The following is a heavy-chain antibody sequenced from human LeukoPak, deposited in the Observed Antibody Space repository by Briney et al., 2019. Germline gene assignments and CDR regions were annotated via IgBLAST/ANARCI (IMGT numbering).Heavy chain of an antibody. CDR2: ISGGSGST. Sequence: PGGSLRLSCTASGFTFSSYAMSWVRQAPGKGLKWVSGISGGSGSTYYADSVKGRFTISRDNSKNTLYLQMNSLRAEDTGVYYCAKRRGMGDPLYYYYYGMDVWGQGTTVTVSS. CDR1: GFTFSSYA. J-gene: IGHJ6*02. CDR3: AKRRGMGDPLYYYYYGMDV. D-gene: IGHD2-21*02. V-gene: IGHV3-23*01.